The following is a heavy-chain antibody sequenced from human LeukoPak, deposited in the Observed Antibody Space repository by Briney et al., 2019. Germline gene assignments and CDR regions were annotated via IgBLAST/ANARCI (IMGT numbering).Heavy chain of an antibody. J-gene: IGHJ4*02. V-gene: IGHV3-23*01. CDR1: GFTFDDYA. CDR3: AKSGYNRFDY. CDR2: ISGSGSSGGST. Sequence: SGGSLRLSCAASGFTFDDYAMSWVRQAPGKGLEWVSAISGSGSSGGSTYYADSVKGRFTISRDNSKNTLYLQMNSLRAEDTAVYYCAKSGYNRFDYWGQGTLVTVSS. D-gene: IGHD5-24*01.